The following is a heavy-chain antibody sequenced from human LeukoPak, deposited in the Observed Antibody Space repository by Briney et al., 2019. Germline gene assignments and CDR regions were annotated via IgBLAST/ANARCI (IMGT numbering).Heavy chain of an antibody. J-gene: IGHJ4*02. CDR2: ISNSSSYI. CDR1: GFTFSSYS. D-gene: IGHD3-10*01. V-gene: IGHV3-21*01. Sequence: GGSLRLSCAASGFTFSSYSMNWVRQAPGKGLEWVSSISNSSSYIYYADSVKGRFTISRDNAKNSLYLQMNSLRAEDTAVYYCARELYGSGSYYDYWGRGTLVTVSS. CDR3: ARELYGSGSYYDY.